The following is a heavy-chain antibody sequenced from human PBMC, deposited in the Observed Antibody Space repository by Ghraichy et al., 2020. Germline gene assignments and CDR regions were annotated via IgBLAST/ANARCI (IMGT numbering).Heavy chain of an antibody. D-gene: IGHD6-13*01. V-gene: IGHV4-39*01. CDR3: ARTGYLRVYPDSYYFDY. CDR2: IYYSGST. CDR1: GGSISSSYYY. Sequence: SETLSLTCTVSGGSISSSYYYWGWVRQPPGKGLEWIGSIYYSGSTYYNPSLKSRVTISVDTSKNQFSLKMSSVTAADTAVYYCARTGYLRVYPDSYYFDYWGQGTLVTVSS. J-gene: IGHJ4*02.